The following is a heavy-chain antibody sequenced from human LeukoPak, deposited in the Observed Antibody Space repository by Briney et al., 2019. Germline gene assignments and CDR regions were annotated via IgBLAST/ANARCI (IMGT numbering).Heavy chain of an antibody. CDR3: ARVAYLGGGGWPREYFQH. J-gene: IGHJ1*01. D-gene: IGHD6-19*01. CDR1: GYTFTGYY. Sequence: ASVKVSCKASGYTFTGYYMHWVRQAPGQGLEWMGWINPNSGGTNYAQKFQGRVTMTRDTSISTAYMELSRLRSDDTAVYYCARVAYLGGGGWPREYFQHWGQGTLVTVSS. CDR2: INPNSGGT. V-gene: IGHV1-2*02.